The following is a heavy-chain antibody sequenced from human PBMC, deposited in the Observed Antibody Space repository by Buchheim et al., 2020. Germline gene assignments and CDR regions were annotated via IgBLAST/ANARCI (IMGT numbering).Heavy chain of an antibody. V-gene: IGHV3-21*01. D-gene: IGHD6-13*01. J-gene: IGHJ5*02. CDR3: ARDRITAAGAGWFDP. Sequence: EVQLVESGGGLVKPGGSLRLSCAASGFTFSSYSMNWVRQAPGKGLEWVSSISSSVSYIYYADPVKGRFTISRDNAKNSLYLQMNSLRAEDTAVYYCARDRITAAGAGWFDPWGQGTL. CDR2: ISSSVSYI. CDR1: GFTFSSYS.